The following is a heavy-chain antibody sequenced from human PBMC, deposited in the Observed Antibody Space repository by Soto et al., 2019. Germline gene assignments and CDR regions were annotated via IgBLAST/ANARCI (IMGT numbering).Heavy chain of an antibody. D-gene: IGHD3-10*01. J-gene: IGHJ4*02. CDR3: ARGGSGTLWFGELLTPHFDY. CDR2: INHSGST. Sequence: ETLSLTCAVYGGSFSGYYWSWIRQPPGKGLEWIGEINHSGSTNYNPSLKSRVTISVDTSKNQFSLKLSSVTAADTAVYYCARGGSGTLWFGELLTPHFDYWGQGTLVTVSS. V-gene: IGHV4-34*01. CDR1: GGSFSGYY.